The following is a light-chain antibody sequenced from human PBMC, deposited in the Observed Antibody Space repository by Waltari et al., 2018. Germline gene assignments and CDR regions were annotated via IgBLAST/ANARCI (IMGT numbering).Light chain of an antibody. CDR3: QPYGSSPLT. CDR2: GAS. J-gene: IGKJ4*01. CDR1: QSVSSSD. V-gene: IGKV3-20*01. Sequence: EVVLTQSPGTLSLSPGERATLSCRASQSVSSSDLAWYQQKPGQAPRLLIYGASSRATGIPDRFSGSGSGTDFTLTISRLEPEDFAVYYCQPYGSSPLTFGGGTKVEI.